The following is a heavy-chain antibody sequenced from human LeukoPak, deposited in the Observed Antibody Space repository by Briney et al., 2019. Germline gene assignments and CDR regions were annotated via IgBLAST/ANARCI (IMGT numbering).Heavy chain of an antibody. D-gene: IGHD3-3*01. V-gene: IGHV3-30*02. Sequence: GGSLRLSCAASGFTFSSYGMHWVRQAPGKGLEWVAFIRYDGSNKYYADSVKGRFTISRDNSKNTLYLQTGSLRAEDMAVYYCARDVSDFWSGVADVWGKGTTVTVSS. CDR3: ARDVSDFWSGVADV. J-gene: IGHJ6*04. CDR2: IRYDGSNK. CDR1: GFTFSSYG.